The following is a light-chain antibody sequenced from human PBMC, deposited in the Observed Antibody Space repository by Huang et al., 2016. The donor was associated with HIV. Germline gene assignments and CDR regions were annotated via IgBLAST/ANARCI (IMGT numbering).Light chain of an antibody. V-gene: IGKV3-15*01. CDR1: QSVSSN. J-gene: IGKJ2*01. Sequence: EIVMTQSPATLSVSPGERATLSCRASQSVSSNLAWYQQKPRHAPRLLIYGASTRATGIPARFSGSGSGTEFTLTISSLQSEDFAAYYCQQYNDWPQTFGQGTKLEIK. CDR3: QQYNDWPQT. CDR2: GAS.